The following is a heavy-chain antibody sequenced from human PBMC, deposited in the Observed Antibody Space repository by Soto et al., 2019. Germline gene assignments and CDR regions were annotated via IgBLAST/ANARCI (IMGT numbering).Heavy chain of an antibody. J-gene: IGHJ4*02. Sequence: GGSLRLSCAASGFTFSKYWVHWVRQAPGKGLMWVSRINSDGTTINYADSVEGRFTISRDNAKNTLFLQMNSLRVEDTAVYYCARAGWYRFDAWGEGTLVTV. D-gene: IGHD6-19*01. V-gene: IGHV3-74*01. CDR3: ARAGWYRFDA. CDR2: INSDGTTI. CDR1: GFTFSKYW.